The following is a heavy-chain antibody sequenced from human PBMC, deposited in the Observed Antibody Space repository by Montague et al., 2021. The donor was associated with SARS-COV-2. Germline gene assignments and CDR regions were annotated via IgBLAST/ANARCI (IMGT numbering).Heavy chain of an antibody. CDR1: GGSFHIFS. V-gene: IGHV4-34*01. D-gene: IGHD1-14*01. J-gene: IGHJ4*02. CDR3: ARAQPRTIEF. CDR2: VDHSGNT. Sequence: SQTLSLTCAVYGGSFHIFSWGWIRQSPGKGLEWIGEVDHSGNTKYNPSLKSRVTISVDTSKNQFSLNLTSVTAADTAVYYCARAQPRTIEFWGQGTLVTVSS.